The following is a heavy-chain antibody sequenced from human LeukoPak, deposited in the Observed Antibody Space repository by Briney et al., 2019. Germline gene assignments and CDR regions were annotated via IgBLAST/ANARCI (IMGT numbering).Heavy chain of an antibody. D-gene: IGHD3-3*01. V-gene: IGHV3-53*01. CDR1: GFTVSSNY. J-gene: IGHJ4*02. CDR3: ARDHLRFLEWSSFDY. Sequence: GGSLRLSCAASGFTVSSNYMSWVRQAPGKGLEWVSVIYSGGGTYYADSVKGRFTISRDNSKNTLYLQMNSLRAEDTAVYYCARDHLRFLEWSSFDYWGQGTLVTVSS. CDR2: IYSGGGT.